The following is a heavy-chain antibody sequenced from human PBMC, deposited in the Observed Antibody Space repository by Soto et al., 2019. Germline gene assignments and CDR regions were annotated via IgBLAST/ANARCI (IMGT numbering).Heavy chain of an antibody. Sequence: GASVKVSCKASGYTFTGYYMHWVRQAPGQGLEWMGWINPNSGGTNYAQKFQGWVTMTRDTSISTAYMELSRLRSDDTAVYYCARDFANSALYCSGGSCYHPAFDIWGQGTMVTVSS. D-gene: IGHD2-15*01. V-gene: IGHV1-2*04. CDR3: ARDFANSALYCSGGSCYHPAFDI. CDR1: GYTFTGYY. J-gene: IGHJ3*02. CDR2: INPNSGGT.